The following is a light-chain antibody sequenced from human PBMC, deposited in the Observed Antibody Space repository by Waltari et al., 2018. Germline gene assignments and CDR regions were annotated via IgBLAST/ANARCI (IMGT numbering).Light chain of an antibody. V-gene: IGKV1-39*01. Sequence: DIQMTQSPSSLSASVGDRVPITCRASQSISSSLNWYQQKPGKAPKLLIYAAFSLQSGVPSRFSGSGSGTDFTLTISSLQPEDFAIYYCQQSYSSPLTFGGGTKVEIK. CDR3: QQSYSSPLT. J-gene: IGKJ4*01. CDR2: AAF. CDR1: QSISSS.